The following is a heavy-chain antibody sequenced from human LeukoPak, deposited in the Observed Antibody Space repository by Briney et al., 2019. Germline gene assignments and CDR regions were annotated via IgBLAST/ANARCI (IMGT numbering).Heavy chain of an antibody. J-gene: IGHJ6*03. CDR2: IFTSGST. CDR1: GDSISSYY. D-gene: IGHD2-15*01. CDR3: ARGYCSGGSCYSYYYYNYMDV. Sequence: PSETLSLTCNVSGDSISSYYWTWIRQPAGKGLQWIGRIFTSGSTSYNPSLKSRLTISLDMSKNQFSLKLTSVTAADTAVYYCARGYCSGGSCYSYYYYNYMDVWGKGTTVTVSS. V-gene: IGHV4-4*07.